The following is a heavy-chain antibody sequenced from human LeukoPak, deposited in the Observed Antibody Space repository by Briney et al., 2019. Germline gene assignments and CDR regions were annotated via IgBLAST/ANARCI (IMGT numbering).Heavy chain of an antibody. CDR1: GGSFSGYY. V-gene: IGHV4-39*01. J-gene: IGHJ5*02. CDR3: ARRTLLLDQWLPRGGFNWFDP. Sequence: SETLSLTCAVYGGSFSGYYWGWIRQPPGKGLEWIGSIYYSGSTYYNPSLKSRLTISVDTSKNEFSLKLTSVTAADTAVYYCARRTLLLDQWLPRGGFNWFDPWGQGTLVTVSS. CDR2: IYYSGST. D-gene: IGHD6-19*01.